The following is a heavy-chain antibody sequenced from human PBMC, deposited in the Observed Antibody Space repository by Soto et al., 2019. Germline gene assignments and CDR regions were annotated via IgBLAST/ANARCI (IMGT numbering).Heavy chain of an antibody. CDR3: ARAGRRCSGGSCYFDY. Sequence: QLQLQESGSGLVKPSQTLSLTCAVSGGSISSGGYSWSWIRQPPGKGLEWIGYIYHSRSTYYNPSLKSRVTISVDRSKNQFSLKLSSVTAADTAVYYCARAGRRCSGGSCYFDYWGQGTLVTVSS. V-gene: IGHV4-30-2*01. J-gene: IGHJ4*02. CDR1: GGSISSGGYS. D-gene: IGHD2-15*01. CDR2: IYHSRST.